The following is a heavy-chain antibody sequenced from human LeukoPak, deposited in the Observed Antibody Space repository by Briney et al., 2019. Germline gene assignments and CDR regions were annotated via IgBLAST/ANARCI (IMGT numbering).Heavy chain of an antibody. J-gene: IGHJ3*02. CDR3: ARSVLRQGAFDI. CDR2: INPNSGGT. D-gene: IGHD2-8*01. CDR1: GYTFTSYG. V-gene: IGHV1-2*02. Sequence: ASVKVSCKASGYTFTSYGISWVRQAPGQGLEWMGWINPNSGGTNYAQKFQGRVTMTRDTSISTAYMELSRLRSDDTAVYYCARSVLRQGAFDIWGQGTMVTVSS.